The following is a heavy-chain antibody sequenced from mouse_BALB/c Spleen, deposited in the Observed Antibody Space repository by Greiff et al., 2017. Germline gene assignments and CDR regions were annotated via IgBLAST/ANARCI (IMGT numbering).Heavy chain of an antibody. CDR2: IYPGGGYT. J-gene: IGHJ4*01. Sequence: QVQLQQSGAELVRPGTSVKMSCKAAGYTFTNYWIGWVKQRPGHGLEWIGDIYPGGGYTNYNEKFKGKATLTADTSSSTAYMQLSSLTSEDSAIYYCARQENYYGSSYDYAMDDWGQGTAVTVSS. CDR1: GYTFTNYW. D-gene: IGHD1-1*01. V-gene: IGHV1-63*02. CDR3: ARQENYYGSSYDYAMDD.